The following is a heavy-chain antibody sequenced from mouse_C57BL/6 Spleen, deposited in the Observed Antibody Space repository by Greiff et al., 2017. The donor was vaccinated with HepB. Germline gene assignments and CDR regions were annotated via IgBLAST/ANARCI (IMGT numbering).Heavy chain of an antibody. CDR2: IYPGDGDT. CDR1: GYAFSSSW. D-gene: IGHD2-10*02. Sequence: QVQLQQSGPELVKPGASVKISCTASGYAFSSSWMNWVKQRPGKGLEWIGRIYPGDGDTNYNGKFKGKATLTADKSSSTAYMQLSSLTSEDSAVYFCARGGYGIPFDYWGQGTTLTVSS. V-gene: IGHV1-82*01. CDR3: ARGGYGIPFDY. J-gene: IGHJ2*01.